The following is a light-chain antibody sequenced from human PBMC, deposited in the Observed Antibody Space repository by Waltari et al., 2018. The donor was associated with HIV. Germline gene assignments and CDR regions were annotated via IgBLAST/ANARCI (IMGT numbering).Light chain of an antibody. CDR3: GTWDNSLRTWV. CDR1: SANIGKNY. V-gene: IGLV1-51*01. J-gene: IGLJ3*02. Sequence: QSALGQPLSASGTAGQRVVISCSGSSANIGKNYVYWYQQFPGATPKLIMYNNGQRPSGVPDRFSGSKSGVSASLGITGLQTGDEADYYCGTWDNSLRTWVFGGGTKLTVL. CDR2: NNG.